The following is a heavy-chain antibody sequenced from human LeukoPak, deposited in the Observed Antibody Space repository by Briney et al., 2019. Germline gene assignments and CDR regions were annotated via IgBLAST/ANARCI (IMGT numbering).Heavy chain of an antibody. D-gene: IGHD1-26*01. V-gene: IGHV3-53*01. CDR1: DFTVSSNY. Sequence: GGSLRLSCAASDFTVSSNYMSWVRQAPGKGLEWVSVLYAGGSTYYADSVKGRFTISRDNSKNTLYLQMNSLRAEDTAVYYCARAPHSGSYYFDYWGQGTLVPVSS. J-gene: IGHJ4*02. CDR3: ARAPHSGSYYFDY. CDR2: LYAGGST.